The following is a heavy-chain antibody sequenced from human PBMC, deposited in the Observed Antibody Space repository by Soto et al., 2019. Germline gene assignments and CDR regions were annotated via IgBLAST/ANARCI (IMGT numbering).Heavy chain of an antibody. J-gene: IGHJ6*02. Sequence: QVQLVQSGAEVKKPGASVKVSCKASGYTFTSYGISWVRQAPGQGLEWMGWISAYNGNTNYAQKLQGRVTMTKDTTTRTAYMELRSLRSDDTAVYYCARIVLVPAAILVDVSYGMDVWGQGTTVTVSS. V-gene: IGHV1-18*01. CDR1: GYTFTSYG. CDR2: ISAYNGNT. D-gene: IGHD2-2*01. CDR3: ARIVLVPAAILVDVSYGMDV.